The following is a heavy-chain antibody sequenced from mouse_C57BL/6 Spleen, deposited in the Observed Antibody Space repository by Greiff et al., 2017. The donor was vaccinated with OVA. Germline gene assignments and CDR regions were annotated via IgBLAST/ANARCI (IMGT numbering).Heavy chain of an antibody. CDR1: GFTFSDYY. D-gene: IGHD1-1*01. Sequence: EVKLLESEGGLVQPGSSLKLSCTASGFTFSDYYMAWVRQVPEKGLEWVANINYDGSSTYYLDSLKSRFIISRDNAKNILYLQMSSLKSEDTATYYCAREGYYGRREAMDYWGQGTSVTVSS. V-gene: IGHV5-16*01. CDR2: INYDGSST. J-gene: IGHJ4*01. CDR3: AREGYYGRREAMDY.